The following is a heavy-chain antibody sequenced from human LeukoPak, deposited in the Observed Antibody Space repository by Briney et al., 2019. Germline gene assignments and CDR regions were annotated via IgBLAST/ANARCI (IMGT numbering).Heavy chain of an antibody. J-gene: IGHJ4*02. CDR3: ARGRLIRLENFFDL. CDR2: IGISSGNT. Sequence: GGSLRLSCAASGFPFSEYSMNWVRQAPGKGLEWISYIGISSGNTKYADSVKGRFTVSGDNARNSLYLQMNSLRVEDTAVYYCARGRLIRLENFFDLWGQGTLVTVSS. D-gene: IGHD2-21*01. CDR1: GFPFSEYS. V-gene: IGHV3-11*06.